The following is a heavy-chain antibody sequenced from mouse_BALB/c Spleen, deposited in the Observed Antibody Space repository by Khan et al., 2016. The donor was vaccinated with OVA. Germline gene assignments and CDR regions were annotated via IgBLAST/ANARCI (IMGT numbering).Heavy chain of an antibody. Sequence: QVQLQQSGAELARPGASVKMSCKASGYTFTSYTIHWIKKRPGQGLEWIGYINPSNGYTNYNQKFKDKATLTTDKSSTTAYLQLSSLPSDDSAVYNCVRDGAYHRSDGWFAYWGQGTLVTVSA. V-gene: IGHV1-4*01. CDR2: INPSNGYT. CDR3: VRDGAYHRSDGWFAY. D-gene: IGHD2-14*01. J-gene: IGHJ3*01. CDR1: GYTFTSYT.